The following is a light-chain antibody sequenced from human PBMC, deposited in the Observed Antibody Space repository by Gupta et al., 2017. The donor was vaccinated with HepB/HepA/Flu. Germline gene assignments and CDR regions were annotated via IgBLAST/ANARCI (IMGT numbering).Light chain of an antibody. CDR1: QGISSY. CDR3: QHEDSSPGT. J-gene: IGKJ2*02. Sequence: AIRMTQSPSSFSASTGDRVTITCRASQGISSYLAWYQQKPGKAPKLLIYAASTLQSGVPSRFSGSGSGTDFTLTISCLQSEDFATYYCQHEDSSPGTFGQGTKLDIK. V-gene: IGKV1-8*01. CDR2: AAS.